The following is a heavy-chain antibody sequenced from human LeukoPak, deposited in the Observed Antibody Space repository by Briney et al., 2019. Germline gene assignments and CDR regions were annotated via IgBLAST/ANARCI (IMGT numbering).Heavy chain of an antibody. Sequence: GGSLRLSCTASGFTFGDYALNWVRQAPGKGLEWVGFIRSNTYGGTTEYAASVKGGFTISRDDSKSIAYLQMNSLKTEDTAVYYCTRYRGYFDSWGQGTLVTVSS. J-gene: IGHJ4*02. V-gene: IGHV3-49*04. CDR3: TRYRGYFDS. CDR1: GFTFGDYA. D-gene: IGHD3-10*01. CDR2: IRSNTYGGTT.